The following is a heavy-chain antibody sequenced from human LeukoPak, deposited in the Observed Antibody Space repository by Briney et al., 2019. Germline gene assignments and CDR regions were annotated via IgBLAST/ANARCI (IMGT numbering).Heavy chain of an antibody. CDR1: GGSISSSSYY. Sequence: SETLSLTCTVSGGSISSSSYYWGWIRQPPGKGLEWIGSIYYSGSTYYNPSLKSRVTISVDTSKNQFSLKVISVTAADTAVYYCARWRTARTGFDYWGQGTLVTVSS. CDR3: ARWRTARTGFDY. D-gene: IGHD3/OR15-3a*01. J-gene: IGHJ4*02. V-gene: IGHV4-39*01. CDR2: IYYSGST.